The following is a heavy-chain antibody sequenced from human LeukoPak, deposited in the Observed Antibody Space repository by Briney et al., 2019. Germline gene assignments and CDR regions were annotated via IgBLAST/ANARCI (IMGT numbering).Heavy chain of an antibody. J-gene: IGHJ4*02. CDR2: INHSGSA. V-gene: IGHV4-34*01. Sequence: PSETLSLTCAVYGESFRGNYWSWIRQSPGKGLEWIGEINHSGSANYNPSLKSRVTISVDTSKNQFSLKLNSVTAADTAVYYCARSAQYSATLDYWGQGTLVTVSS. CDR3: ARSAQYSATLDY. D-gene: IGHD5-18*01. CDR1: GESFRGNY.